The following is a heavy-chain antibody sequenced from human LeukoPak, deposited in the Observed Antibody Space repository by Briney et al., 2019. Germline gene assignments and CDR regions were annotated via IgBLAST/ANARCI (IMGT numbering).Heavy chain of an antibody. V-gene: IGHV3-23*01. D-gene: IGHD4-11*01. CDR2: ISPGGGTT. Sequence: GGSLRLSCEASRFSFSTYPMSWVRQSPERGLEWVSPISPGGGTTYYADSVKGRFTISRDNSKNMLYVQMNSLRAEDTAVYYCAKVRSGSSNWALRIFDNWGQGTLVSVSS. J-gene: IGHJ4*02. CDR3: AKVRSGSSNWALRIFDN. CDR1: RFSFSTYP.